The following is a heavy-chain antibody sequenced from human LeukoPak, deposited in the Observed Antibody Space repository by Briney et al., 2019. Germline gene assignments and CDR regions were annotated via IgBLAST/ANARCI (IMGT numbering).Heavy chain of an antibody. CDR3: ARAYCSSTSCYFDY. J-gene: IGHJ4*02. V-gene: IGHV4-4*02. Sequence: SGTLSLTCAVSGGSISSSNWWSWVRQPPGKGREWIGEIYHSGSTNYNPSLKRRVTISVDKSKNQFSLKLSSVTAADTAVYYCARAYCSSTSCYFDYWGQGTLVTVSS. D-gene: IGHD2-2*01. CDR2: IYHSGST. CDR1: GGSISSSNW.